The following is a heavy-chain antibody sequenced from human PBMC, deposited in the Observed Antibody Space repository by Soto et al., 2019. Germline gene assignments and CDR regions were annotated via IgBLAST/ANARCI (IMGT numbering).Heavy chain of an antibody. CDR2: IYYSGNT. D-gene: IGHD6-13*01. CDR1: GGSISSYY. CDR3: RRSSRYSTDV. J-gene: IGHJ6*02. Sequence: SETLSLTCTVSGGSISSYYWSWIRQPPGKGLEWIGYIYYSGNTYYNPSLNSQVTISVDTSKNQFSLNVISVTAADTAVYYCRRSSRYSTDVWGQGTTVTVSS. V-gene: IGHV4-59*08.